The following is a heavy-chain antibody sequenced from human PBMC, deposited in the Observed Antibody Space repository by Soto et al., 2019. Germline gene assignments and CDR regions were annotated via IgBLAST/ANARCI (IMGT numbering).Heavy chain of an antibody. CDR3: ARPRGHIGGWSDAFDI. CDR1: GFTFSSYG. Sequence: QVQLVESGGGVVQPGRSLRLSCAASGFTFSSYGMHWVRQAPGKGLEWVAVIWYDGSNKYYADSVKGRFTISRDNSKNTLYLQMNSLRAEHTAVYYCARPRGHIGGWSDAFDIWGQGTMVTVSS. V-gene: IGHV3-33*01. D-gene: IGHD2-21*01. J-gene: IGHJ3*02. CDR2: IWYDGSNK.